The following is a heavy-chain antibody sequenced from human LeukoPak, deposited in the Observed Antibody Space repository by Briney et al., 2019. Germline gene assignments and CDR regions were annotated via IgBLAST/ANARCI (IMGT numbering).Heavy chain of an antibody. V-gene: IGHV3-23*01. D-gene: IGHD2/OR15-2a*01. J-gene: IGHJ5*02. CDR1: GFTFSSYA. CDR2: ISGSGGST. Sequence: GGSLRLSCAASGFTFSSYAMSWVRQAPGKGLEWVSAISGSGGSTYYADSVKGRFTISRDNSKNTLYLQMNSLRAEDTAVYYCARPNTVSTLLSPLVNWFDPWGQGTLVTVSS. CDR3: ARPNTVSTLLSPLVNWFDP.